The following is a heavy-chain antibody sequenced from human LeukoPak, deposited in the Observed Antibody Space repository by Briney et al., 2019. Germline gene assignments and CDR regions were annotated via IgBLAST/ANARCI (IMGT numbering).Heavy chain of an antibody. V-gene: IGHV3-43*02. Sequence: GGSLRLSCAASGFTFDDYAMHWVRQAPGKGLDWVSLISGDGGTTYSADSVKGRFTISRDNSKNSLYLQMNSLRTEDTALYYCARSLPDYFDYWGQGTLVTVSS. CDR2: ISGDGGTT. CDR3: ARSLPDYFDY. J-gene: IGHJ4*02. CDR1: GFTFDDYA.